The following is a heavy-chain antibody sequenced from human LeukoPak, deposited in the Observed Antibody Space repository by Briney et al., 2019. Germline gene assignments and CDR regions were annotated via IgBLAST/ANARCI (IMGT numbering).Heavy chain of an antibody. CDR1: GGSFSGYY. CDR2: IYYSGST. CDR3: AIYGLAYTYDF. J-gene: IGHJ4*02. V-gene: IGHV4-59*01. Sequence: SETLSLTCAVYGGSFSGYYWSWIRQPPGKGLEWIGYIYYSGSTNYNPSLKSRVTMSVDTSKNQFSLKLSSVTAADTAVYYCAIYGLAYTYDFWGQGTQVTVSS. D-gene: IGHD3-16*01.